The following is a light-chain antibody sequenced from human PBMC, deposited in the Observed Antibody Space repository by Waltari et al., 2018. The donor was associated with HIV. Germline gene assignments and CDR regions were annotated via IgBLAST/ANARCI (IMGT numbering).Light chain of an antibody. CDR1: RNVNNRY. CDR3: HQYGNPPFT. J-gene: IGKJ2*01. V-gene: IGKV3-20*01. Sequence: DMVLTQSPGTLSLSPGERATLSCRASRNVNNRYLAWYQLKPGQPPRLLIYAASNRAPGIPARFSGRGSGTDFTLTITRLEPEDFAVYSCHQYGNPPFTFGQGSKLEI. CDR2: AAS.